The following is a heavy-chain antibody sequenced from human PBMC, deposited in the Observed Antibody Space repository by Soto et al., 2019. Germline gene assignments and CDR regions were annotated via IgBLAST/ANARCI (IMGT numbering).Heavy chain of an antibody. CDR3: ARGGLGGYDNRDGALDY. V-gene: IGHV1-3*01. CDR2: INAGNGNT. D-gene: IGHD5-12*01. J-gene: IGHJ4*02. Sequence: ASVKVSCKASGYTFTSYAMHWVRQAPGQRLEWMGWINAGNGNTKYSQKFQGRVTITRDTSASTAYMELSSLRSEDTAVYYCARGGLGGYDNRDGALDYWGQGTLVTVSS. CDR1: GYTFTSYA.